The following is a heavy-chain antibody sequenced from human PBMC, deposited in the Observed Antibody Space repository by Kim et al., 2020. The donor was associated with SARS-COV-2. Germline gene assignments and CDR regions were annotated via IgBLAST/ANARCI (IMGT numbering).Heavy chain of an antibody. J-gene: IGHJ4*02. CDR3: AGGVGATTCDLDY. D-gene: IGHD1-26*01. Sequence: YANPVKGRFTISSHNSKNALYLQMNGLRAEDTPVYSCAGGVGATTCDLDYWGQGTLVTVSS. V-gene: IGHV3-53*04.